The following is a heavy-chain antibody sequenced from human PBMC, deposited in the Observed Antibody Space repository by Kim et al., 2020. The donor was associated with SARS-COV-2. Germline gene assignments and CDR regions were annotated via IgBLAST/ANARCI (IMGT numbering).Heavy chain of an antibody. CDR2: IYPGDDDT. J-gene: IGHJ3*02. CDR1: GYSFSDYW. V-gene: IGHV5-51*01. CDR3: ARTLSHYDFWSAYYKADGFDI. D-gene: IGHD3-3*01. Sequence: GESLKISCKGYGYSFSDYWIGWVRQMPGSGLEWIGIIYPGDDDTRYSPSFQGHVTISADTSISTAYLQWSSLKASDTAMYYCARTLSHYDFWSAYYKADGFDIWGQGTMVTVSS.